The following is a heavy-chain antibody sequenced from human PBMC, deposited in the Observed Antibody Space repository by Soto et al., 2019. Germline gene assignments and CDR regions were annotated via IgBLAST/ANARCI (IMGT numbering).Heavy chain of an antibody. CDR1: GGNFSSYA. CDR3: ARASVLRWYNWFDP. V-gene: IGHV1-69*19. Sequence: QAQLVQSGAELKKPGSSVKVSCKASGGNFSSYAISWLRQAPGQGLEWMGGIVPLLGTTNYAQKFQGRLMSTPDASTCTAYMELSSLRVEDTAVYYCARASVLRWYNWFDPGAQGSPVTVSS. D-gene: IGHD6-13*01. J-gene: IGHJ5*02. CDR2: IVPLLGTT.